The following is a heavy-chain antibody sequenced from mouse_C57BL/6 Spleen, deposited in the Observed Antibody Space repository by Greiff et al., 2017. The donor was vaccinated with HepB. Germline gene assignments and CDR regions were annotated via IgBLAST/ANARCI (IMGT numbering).Heavy chain of an antibody. D-gene: IGHD2-4*01. V-gene: IGHV1-54*01. CDR3: ARRGDYDAFDY. CDR2: INPGSGGT. CDR1: GYAFTNYL. J-gene: IGHJ2*01. Sequence: VQLQHSGAELVRPGTSVKVSCKASGYAFTNYLIEWVKQRPGQGLEWIGVINPGSGGTNYNEKFKGKATLTADKSSSTAYMQLSSLTSEDSAVYFCARRGDYDAFDYWGQGTTLTVSS.